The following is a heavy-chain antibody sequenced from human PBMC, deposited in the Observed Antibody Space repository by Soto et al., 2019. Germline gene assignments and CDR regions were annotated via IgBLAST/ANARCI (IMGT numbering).Heavy chain of an antibody. J-gene: IGHJ4*02. CDR1: GGTFSSYS. CDR3: ARDGGRHSGGIDY. D-gene: IGHD1-26*01. Sequence: QVQLVQSGAEVKKPGSSVKVSCKASGGTFSSYSINWVRQAPGQGLEWMGDIIPIFGTANYAQKFQGRVTITADESTSTADMELSSLRSEDTAVYYCARDGGRHSGGIDYWGQGTLVTVSS. CDR2: IIPIFGTA. V-gene: IGHV1-69*01.